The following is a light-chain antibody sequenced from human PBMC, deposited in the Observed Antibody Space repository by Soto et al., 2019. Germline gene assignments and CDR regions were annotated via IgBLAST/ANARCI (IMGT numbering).Light chain of an antibody. V-gene: IGKV1-5*01. CDR3: QQYNSYSLT. Sequence: DIQMTQSPSTLSASVGDRVTITCRASQSISSWLAGYQQKPGKAPNLLIYDASSLESGVPSRFSGTGSGTEFTLTISSLQPDDFATYYCQQYNSYSLTFGQGTKVEIK. CDR2: DAS. CDR1: QSISSW. J-gene: IGKJ1*01.